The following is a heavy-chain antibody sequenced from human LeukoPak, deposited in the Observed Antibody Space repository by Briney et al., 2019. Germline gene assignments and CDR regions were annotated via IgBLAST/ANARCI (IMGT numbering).Heavy chain of an antibody. Sequence: SETLSLTCTVSGGSISGYYWNWILQPPGKGLEWIGYMYNSGITSYNPSLKSRVTISVDTSKNQFSLKLSSVTAADTAVYYCARHRDIDGMDVWGQGTTVTVSS. V-gene: IGHV4-59*01. CDR1: GGSISGYY. D-gene: IGHD5-12*01. CDR2: MYNSGIT. CDR3: ARHRDIDGMDV. J-gene: IGHJ6*02.